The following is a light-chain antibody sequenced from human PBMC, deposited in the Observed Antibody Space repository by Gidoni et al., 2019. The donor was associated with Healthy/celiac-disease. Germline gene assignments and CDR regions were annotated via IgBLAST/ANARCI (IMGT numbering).Light chain of an antibody. CDR1: SSNIGSNT. CDR3: AAWDDSLNGLV. Sequence: QSVLTQPPSASGTPGQRVTNSCSGSSSNIGSNTVNWYQQLPGTAPKLLIYSNNQRPSGVPDRFSGSKSGTSASLAISGLQSGDEADYYCAAWDDSLNGLVFGGGTKLTVL. V-gene: IGLV1-44*01. J-gene: IGLJ2*01. CDR2: SNN.